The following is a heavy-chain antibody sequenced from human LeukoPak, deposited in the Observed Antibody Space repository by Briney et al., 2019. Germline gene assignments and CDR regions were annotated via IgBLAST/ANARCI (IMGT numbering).Heavy chain of an antibody. CDR2: IIPIFGTA. D-gene: IGHD2-2*02. CDR1: GGTFSSYA. J-gene: IGHJ6*03. Sequence: GASVKVSCKASGGTFSSYAISWVRQAPGQGLEWMGGIIPIFGTANYAQKFQGRVTITADESTSTAYMELSSLRSEDTAVYYCARARCSSTSCYSYYYYYMDVWGKGTTVTVSS. V-gene: IGHV1-69*13. CDR3: ARARCSSTSCYSYYYYYMDV.